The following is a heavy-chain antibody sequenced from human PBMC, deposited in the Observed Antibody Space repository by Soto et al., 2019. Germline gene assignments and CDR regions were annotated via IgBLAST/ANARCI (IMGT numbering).Heavy chain of an antibody. CDR1: GGSISSYY. Sequence: SPTLSLTCTVSGGSISSYYWSWIRQPPGKGLEWIGYIYYSGSTNYNPSLKSRVTISVDTSKNQFSLKLSSVTAADTAVYYCARIPYCSGGSCYRGYYYYYMDVWGKGTTVTVSS. V-gene: IGHV4-59*08. CDR2: IYYSGST. CDR3: ARIPYCSGGSCYRGYYYYYMDV. D-gene: IGHD2-15*01. J-gene: IGHJ6*03.